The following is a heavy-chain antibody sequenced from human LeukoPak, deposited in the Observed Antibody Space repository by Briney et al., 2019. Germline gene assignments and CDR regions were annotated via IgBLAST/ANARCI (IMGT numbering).Heavy chain of an antibody. Sequence: VASVKVSCKASGYTFTGYYMHWVRQAPGQGLEWMGWINPNSGGTNYAQKFQGRVTMTRDTSISTAYMELSRLRSDDTAVYYCARDKSSYYGSGSYAYYFDYWGQGTLVTVSS. D-gene: IGHD3-10*01. CDR2: INPNSGGT. CDR1: GYTFTGYY. J-gene: IGHJ4*02. CDR3: ARDKSSYYGSGSYAYYFDY. V-gene: IGHV1-2*02.